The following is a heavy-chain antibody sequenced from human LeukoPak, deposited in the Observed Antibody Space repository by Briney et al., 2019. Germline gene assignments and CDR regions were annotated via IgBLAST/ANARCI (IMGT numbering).Heavy chain of an antibody. D-gene: IGHD3-3*01. J-gene: IGHJ5*02. Sequence: GSLRLSCAASGFTFSSYSMNWVRQAPGKGLEWIGYIYYSGSTNYDPSLKSRVTISVDTSKNQFSLKLSSVTAADTAVYYCARVPTSNDFWSGYYLSWFDPWGQGTLVTVSS. CDR1: GFTFSSYS. CDR3: ARVPTSNDFWSGYYLSWFDP. CDR2: IYYSGST. V-gene: IGHV4-59*01.